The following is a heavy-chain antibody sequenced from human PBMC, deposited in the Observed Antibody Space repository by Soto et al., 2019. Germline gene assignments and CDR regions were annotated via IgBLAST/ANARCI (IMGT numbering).Heavy chain of an antibody. J-gene: IGHJ4*02. Sequence: SEALSLTCTVSGGSISGSSYYWGWIRQPPGKGLECIGSVHYSGSTDYNPSLKSRVTISVDTSKNQVSLKLTSVTAADTAVYFCASFSGANYGAYGGGINSWGQATLVTVSS. V-gene: IGHV4-39*01. CDR2: VHYSGST. CDR3: ASFSGANYGAYGGGINS. CDR1: GGSISGSSYY. D-gene: IGHD4-17*01.